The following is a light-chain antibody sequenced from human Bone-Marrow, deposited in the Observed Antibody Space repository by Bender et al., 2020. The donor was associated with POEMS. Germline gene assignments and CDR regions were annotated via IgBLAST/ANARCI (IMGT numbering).Light chain of an antibody. J-gene: IGLJ3*02. Sequence: SYVLTQPPSVSVAPGQSATLTCEGNNIGRNNVHWYQQRPGQAPLLVVFDDNVRPSGIPERLSGSTAADTATLPISMVEVGDEGEYDCQVWDSASDAVGVFGGGTKMTVL. CDR1: NIGRNN. CDR2: DDN. CDR3: QVWDSASDAVGV. V-gene: IGLV3-21*02.